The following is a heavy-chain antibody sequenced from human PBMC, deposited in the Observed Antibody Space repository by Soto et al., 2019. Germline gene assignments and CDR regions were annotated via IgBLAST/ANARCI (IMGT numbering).Heavy chain of an antibody. J-gene: IGHJ4*02. V-gene: IGHV3-23*01. CDR1: GFTFSSYA. CDR2: ISGSGGST. CDR3: AKGDYDYIWGSYRNFDY. Sequence: GGSLRLSCAASGFTFSSYAMSWVRQAPGKGLEWVSAISGSGGSTYYADSVKGRFTISRDNSKNTLYLQMNSLRAEDTAVYYCAKGDYDYIWGSYRNFDYWGQGTLVTVSS. D-gene: IGHD3-16*02.